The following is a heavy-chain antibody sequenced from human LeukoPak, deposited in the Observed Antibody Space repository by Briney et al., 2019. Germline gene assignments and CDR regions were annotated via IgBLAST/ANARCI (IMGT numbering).Heavy chain of an antibody. Sequence: GRSLRLSCAASGFTFDDYAMHWVRQAPGKGLEWVSGISWNSGSIGYADSVKGRFTISRDNAKNSLYLQMNSLRAEDTAVYYCARFRFGYYDNSAPPWGQGTLVTVSS. CDR1: GFTFDDYA. D-gene: IGHD3-22*01. CDR3: ARFRFGYYDNSAPP. V-gene: IGHV3-9*01. J-gene: IGHJ5*02. CDR2: ISWNSGSI.